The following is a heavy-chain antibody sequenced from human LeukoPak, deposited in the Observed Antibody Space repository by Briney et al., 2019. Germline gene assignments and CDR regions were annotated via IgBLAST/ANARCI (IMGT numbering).Heavy chain of an antibody. V-gene: IGHV4-39*01. CDR1: GGSISSDSYY. D-gene: IGHD6-6*01. J-gene: IGHJ4*02. Sequence: SETLSLTCTVSGGSISSDSYYWAWIRQPPGKGLEWIASIYYSGSTYYNPSLKSRVTISVDTSRNQFSLKLSSVTAADTAVYYCARGTRHPSHWGQGTLVTVSS. CDR3: ARGTRHPSH. CDR2: IYYSGST.